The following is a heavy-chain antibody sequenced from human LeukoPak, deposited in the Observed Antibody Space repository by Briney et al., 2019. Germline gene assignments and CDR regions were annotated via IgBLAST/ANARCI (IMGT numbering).Heavy chain of an antibody. CDR3: ARGGGPLDY. Sequence: SVKVSCKASGDTLSSYAMSWVRQAPGQGLEWMGGIIPMLGTTSYAQKFQGRVSITADESTSTAYMELSSLRSEDTAVYYCARGGGPLDYWGQGTLVTVSS. CDR2: IIPMLGTT. V-gene: IGHV1-69*13. D-gene: IGHD2-15*01. CDR1: GDTLSSYA. J-gene: IGHJ4*02.